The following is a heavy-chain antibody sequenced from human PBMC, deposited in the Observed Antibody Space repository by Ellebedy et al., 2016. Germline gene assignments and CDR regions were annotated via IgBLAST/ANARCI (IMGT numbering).Heavy chain of an antibody. Sequence: GGSLRLSXALSGFTVSSNYMTWVRQAPGKGLEWVAVIYSSGTTSYADSVKGRFIISRDNSKNTLDLQMSSLRAEDTAVYYCARELYVSGSYSYFDYWGQGILVTVSS. CDR1: GFTVSSNY. J-gene: IGHJ4*02. CDR3: ARELYVSGSYSYFDY. D-gene: IGHD3-10*01. V-gene: IGHV3-53*01. CDR2: IYSSGTT.